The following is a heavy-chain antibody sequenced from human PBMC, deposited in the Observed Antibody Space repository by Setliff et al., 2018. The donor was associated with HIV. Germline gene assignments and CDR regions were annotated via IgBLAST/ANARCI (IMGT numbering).Heavy chain of an antibody. V-gene: IGHV4-31*02. CDR1: GASDISYFW. Sequence: SETLSLTCAVSGASDISYFWWSWVRQHPEKGLEWIAYIHHSGNAYYTPSLQSRATIAVDTSKIQFSLKLNSVTAADTAVYFCAREVDKRQDSDAFDIWGPGTMVTVSS. CDR2: IHHSGNA. J-gene: IGHJ3*02. D-gene: IGHD2-15*01. CDR3: AREVDKRQDSDAFDI.